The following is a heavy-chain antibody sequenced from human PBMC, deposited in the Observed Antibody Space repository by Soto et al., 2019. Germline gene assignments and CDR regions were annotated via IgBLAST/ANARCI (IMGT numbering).Heavy chain of an antibody. CDR3: AKTRRGYDMFFYGLDV. J-gene: IGHJ6*02. Sequence: QVHLVEPGGGVVQPGRSLRLACTVSGFRFSDYGMHWVRQAPGKGLEWVAVISNDGSKKYYGDSVQGRFTISRDDSKSTVYVQMDSLKPEDTAVYYCAKTRRGYDMFFYGLDVWGQGTTVTVSS. CDR2: ISNDGSKK. D-gene: IGHD5-12*01. CDR1: GFRFSDYG. V-gene: IGHV3-30*18.